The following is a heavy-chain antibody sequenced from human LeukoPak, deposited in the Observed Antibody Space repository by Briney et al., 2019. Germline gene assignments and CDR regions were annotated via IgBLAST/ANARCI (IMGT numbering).Heavy chain of an antibody. CDR1: GYTFTSYD. CDR2: MNPNSGNT. D-gene: IGHD2-2*01. V-gene: IGHV1-8*03. Sequence: ASVKVSCKASGYTFTSYDINWVRQATGQGLEWMGWMNPNSGNTGYAQKFQGRVTITRNTSISTAYMELSSLRSEDTAVYYCARGLGCSSTSCNYYYYMDVWGKGTTVTVSS. CDR3: ARGLGCSSTSCNYYYYMDV. J-gene: IGHJ6*03.